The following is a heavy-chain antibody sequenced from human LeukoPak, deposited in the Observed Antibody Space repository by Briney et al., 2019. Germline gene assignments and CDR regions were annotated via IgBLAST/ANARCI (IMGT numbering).Heavy chain of an antibody. Sequence: GGSLRLSCAASGFTLSSYGMSWVRQAPGKGLEWVSTISGSGGSTYSADSVKGRFTISRDNSKNTLFLQMNSLRAEDTAVYYCAKGLIAAVGLFDYWGQGTLVTVSS. CDR3: AKGLIAAVGLFDY. J-gene: IGHJ4*02. V-gene: IGHV3-23*01. CDR1: GFTLSSYG. CDR2: ISGSGGST. D-gene: IGHD6-13*01.